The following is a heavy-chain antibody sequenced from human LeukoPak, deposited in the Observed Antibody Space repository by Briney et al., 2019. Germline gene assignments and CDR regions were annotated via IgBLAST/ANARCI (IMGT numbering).Heavy chain of an antibody. CDR2: IYYSGST. V-gene: IGHV4-59*01. CDR1: GGSISSYY. CDR3: ARVGAAVFDY. D-gene: IGHD3-16*01. Sequence: LETLSLTCTVSGGSISSYYWSWIRQPPGKGLEWIGYIYYSGSTNYNPSLKSRVTISVDTSKNQFSLKLSSVTAADTAVYYCARVGAAVFDYWGQGTLVTVSS. J-gene: IGHJ4*02.